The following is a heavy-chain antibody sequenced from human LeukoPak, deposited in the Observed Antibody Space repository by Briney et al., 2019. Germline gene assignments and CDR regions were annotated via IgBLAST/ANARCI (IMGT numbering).Heavy chain of an antibody. D-gene: IGHD3-3*01. CDR3: ARDLGRDYDFWSGQDY. Sequence: SVKVSCKASGYTFSSSAISWVRQAPGQGLEWMGGIIPIFGTANYAQKFQGRVTITADESTSTAYMELSSLRSEDTAVYYCARDLGRDYDFWSGQDYWGQGTLVTVSS. CDR2: IIPIFGTA. J-gene: IGHJ4*02. CDR1: GYTFSSSA. V-gene: IGHV1-69*13.